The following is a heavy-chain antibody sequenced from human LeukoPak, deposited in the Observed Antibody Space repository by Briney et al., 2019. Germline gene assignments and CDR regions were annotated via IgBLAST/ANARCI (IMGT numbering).Heavy chain of an antibody. Sequence: PGGSLRLSCAASGFTFSSYGMSWVRQAPGKGLEWVSAISGSGGSTYYADSVKGRFTISRDNSKNTLYLQMNSLRAEDTAVYYCAKDRIVGSGWYSDFDYWGQGTLITVSS. V-gene: IGHV3-23*01. CDR1: GFTFSSYG. J-gene: IGHJ4*02. D-gene: IGHD6-19*01. CDR2: ISGSGGST. CDR3: AKDRIVGSGWYSDFDY.